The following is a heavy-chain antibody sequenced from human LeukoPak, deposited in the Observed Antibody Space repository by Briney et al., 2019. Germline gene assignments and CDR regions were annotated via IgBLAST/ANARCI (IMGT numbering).Heavy chain of an antibody. J-gene: IGHJ6*03. CDR2: ISSGSSLI. V-gene: IGHV3-21*04. D-gene: IGHD2-2*01. Sequence: GGSLRLSCAASGFNFGSYAMNWVRQAPGKGLEWVSSISSGSSLIYYADSVKGRFTISRDNAKNSLYLQMNSLRAEDTAVYYCAKGHTSLYCSSTSCYDYYYYYMDVWGKGTTVTVSS. CDR3: AKGHTSLYCSSTSCYDYYYYYMDV. CDR1: GFNFGSYA.